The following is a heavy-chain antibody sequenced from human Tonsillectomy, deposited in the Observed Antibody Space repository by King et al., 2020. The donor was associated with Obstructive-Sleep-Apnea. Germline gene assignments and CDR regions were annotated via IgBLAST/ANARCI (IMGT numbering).Heavy chain of an antibody. D-gene: IGHD3-22*01. V-gene: IGHV3-9*01. CDR2: ISWNSGNI. Sequence: DVQLVESGGGLAQPGRSLRLSCAASGFTFDDYAMHWIRQAPGKGLEWVSGISWNSGNIRYADSVKDRFTISRDNAKNSLYLQMNSLRAEDTALYYCAKESSGYWFDPWGQGTLVTVSS. CDR1: GFTFDDYA. CDR3: AKESSGYWFDP. J-gene: IGHJ5*02.